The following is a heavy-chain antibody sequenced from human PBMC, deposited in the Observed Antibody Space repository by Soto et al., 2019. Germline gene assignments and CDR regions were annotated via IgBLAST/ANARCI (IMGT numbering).Heavy chain of an antibody. CDR3: ARPSGKFRFLEPTGYFDY. CDR1: GFTFSSYA. V-gene: IGHV3-30-3*01. CDR2: ISYDGSNK. Sequence: QVQLVESGGGVVQPGRSLRLSCAASGFTFSSYAMHWVRQAPGKGLEWVAVISYDGSNKYYADSVKGRFTISRDNSKNTLYLHMNSLRAEDTAVYYCARPSGKFRFLEPTGYFDYWGQGTLVTVSS. D-gene: IGHD3-3*01. J-gene: IGHJ4*02.